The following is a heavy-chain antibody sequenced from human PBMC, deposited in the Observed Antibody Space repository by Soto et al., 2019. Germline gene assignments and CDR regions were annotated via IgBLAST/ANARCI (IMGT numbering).Heavy chain of an antibody. CDR1: GFTFSSYW. J-gene: IGHJ6*02. D-gene: IGHD5-18*01. CDR2: INSDGSST. V-gene: IGHV3-74*01. CDR3: ASEPERGYSYGIYYYYGMDV. Sequence: GGSLRLSCAASGFTFSSYWMHWVRQAPGKGLVWVSRINSDGSSTSYADSVKGRFTISRDNAKNTLYPQMNSLRAEDTAVYYCASEPERGYSYGIYYYYGMDVWGQGTTVTVSS.